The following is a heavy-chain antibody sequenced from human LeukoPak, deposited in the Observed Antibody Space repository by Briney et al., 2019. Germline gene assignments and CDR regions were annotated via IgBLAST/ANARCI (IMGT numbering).Heavy chain of an antibody. J-gene: IGHJ3*02. CDR1: GGSFSDYY. Sequence: SEALSLPCAVYGGSFSDYYWTGTRQPPGKGVEGIGEINHRGSTNYNPSLESRVTMSIDTTKNQFSLKLNSVTAADTAVYHCARAAYSCAACSVVGDPPDAFDIWGQGTMVTVSS. D-gene: IGHD2-15*01. V-gene: IGHV4-34*01. CDR3: ARAAYSCAACSVVGDPPDAFDI. CDR2: INHRGST.